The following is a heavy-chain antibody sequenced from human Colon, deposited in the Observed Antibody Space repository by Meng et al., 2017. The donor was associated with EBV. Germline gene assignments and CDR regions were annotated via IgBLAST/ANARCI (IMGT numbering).Heavy chain of an antibody. CDR2: INPNSGGT. J-gene: IGHJ5*02. D-gene: IGHD6-19*01. CDR3: AHQAVAGTRGWFDP. CDR1: GYTFTGYY. Sequence: QGQLVQAGARRKNPGASVKVSCKASGYTFTGYYMHWVRQAPGQGLEWMGRINPNSGGTNYAQKFQGRVTMTRDTSISTAYMELSRLRSDDTAVYYCAHQAVAGTRGWFDPWGQGTLVTVSS. V-gene: IGHV1-2*06.